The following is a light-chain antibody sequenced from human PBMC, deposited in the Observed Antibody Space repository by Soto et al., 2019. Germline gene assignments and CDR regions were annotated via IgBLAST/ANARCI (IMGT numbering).Light chain of an antibody. CDR2: GAS. J-gene: IGKJ2*01. Sequence: EIVLTQSPGTLSLSPGEKVTLSCRASQSVSSSYFAWYQQKPGQSPRLLIYGASSRATGTPDRFSGSESGTDFTLTISRLEPEAFAVYYCQQYASSPYNFGQGTTLEIK. CDR3: QQYASSPYN. CDR1: QSVSSSY. V-gene: IGKV3-20*01.